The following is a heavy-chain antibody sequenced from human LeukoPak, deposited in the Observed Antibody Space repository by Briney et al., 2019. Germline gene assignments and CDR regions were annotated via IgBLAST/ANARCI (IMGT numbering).Heavy chain of an antibody. CDR2: ITPSGGST. J-gene: IGHJ4*01. V-gene: IGHV1-46*01. D-gene: IGHD1-1*01. Sequence: ASVKVSCKASGYTFINYYMHCVRQAPGQGLEWMGIITPSGGSTSYAQKFQGRVTMTRDTSTSTVYMELSSLRSEDTAIYYCARAPMIGTTGGFDYWGHGTLVTVSS. CDR1: GYTFINYY. CDR3: ARAPMIGTTGGFDY.